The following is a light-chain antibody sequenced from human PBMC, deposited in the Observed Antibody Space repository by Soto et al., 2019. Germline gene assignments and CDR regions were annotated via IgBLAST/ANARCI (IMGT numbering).Light chain of an antibody. Sequence: QSALTQPASVSGSPGQSVSISCTTSSSDFGGHNLVSWYQHHPGRAPNLLIYAVTNRPSGVPDRFSGSKSGSTASLIISGLRSEDEADYYCSAYTSTNTVIFGGGTKLTDL. CDR3: SAYTSTNTVI. J-gene: IGLJ2*01. V-gene: IGLV2-14*03. CDR2: AVT. CDR1: SSDFGGHNL.